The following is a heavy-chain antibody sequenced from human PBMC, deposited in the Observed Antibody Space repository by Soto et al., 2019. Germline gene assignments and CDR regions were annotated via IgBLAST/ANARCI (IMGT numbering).Heavy chain of an antibody. J-gene: IGHJ5*02. CDR2: SSGYNGNT. CDR1: GYTFTSYG. V-gene: IGHV1-18*01. D-gene: IGHD2-21*02. Sequence: QVQLVQSGAEVKKPGASVKVSCKASGYTFTSYGISWVRQAPGQGLEWMGWSSGYNGNTNYAQKPXGRVTMTTDTSXXXAXXELRSLRSDDTAVYYCARDKGAYCGGDCYSTWFDPWGQGTLVTVSS. CDR3: ARDKGAYCGGDCYSTWFDP.